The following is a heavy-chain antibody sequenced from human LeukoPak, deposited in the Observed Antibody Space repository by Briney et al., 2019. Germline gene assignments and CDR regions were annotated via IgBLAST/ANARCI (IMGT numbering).Heavy chain of an antibody. Sequence: PGRSLRLSCAASGFTFNTYGMHWVRQAPGKGLEWVAVVSYDGTIKSYVDSVKGRFTLSRDNSKNTVYLEMNSLRPEDTAVYYCARGPAYLKTRDAFDFWGQGTLVTVS. CDR2: VSYDGTIK. CDR3: ARGPAYLKTRDAFDF. V-gene: IGHV3-30*03. D-gene: IGHD2-21*01. CDR1: GFTFNTYG. J-gene: IGHJ3*01.